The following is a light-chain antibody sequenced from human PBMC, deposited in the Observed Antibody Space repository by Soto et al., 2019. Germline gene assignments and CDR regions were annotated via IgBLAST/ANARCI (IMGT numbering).Light chain of an antibody. V-gene: IGLV1-51*01. CDR3: ATWDGSLPGEV. Sequence: QSVLTQSPSVSAAPGQQVTISCSGSSSNIGNNYVSWYQQVPGTAPKLLIYDNNKRPSGIPDRFSGSKSGTSGTLDITGLQTGDEADYHCATWDGSLPGEVFGGGTKLTVL. CDR2: DNN. J-gene: IGLJ2*01. CDR1: SSNIGNNY.